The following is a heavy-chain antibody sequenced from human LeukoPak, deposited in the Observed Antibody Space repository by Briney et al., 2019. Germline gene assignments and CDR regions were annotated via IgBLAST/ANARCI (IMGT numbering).Heavy chain of an antibody. CDR2: IYHSGST. V-gene: IGHV4-59*01. Sequence: SETLSLTCAVSGGSISSYYWSWIRQPPGKGLEWIGYIYHSGSTNYNPSLKSRVTISVDTSKNQFSLKLSSVTAADTAVYYCARWTSFYSSGWYYAFDIWGQGTMVTVSS. CDR1: GGSISSYY. D-gene: IGHD6-19*01. J-gene: IGHJ3*02. CDR3: ARWTSFYSSGWYYAFDI.